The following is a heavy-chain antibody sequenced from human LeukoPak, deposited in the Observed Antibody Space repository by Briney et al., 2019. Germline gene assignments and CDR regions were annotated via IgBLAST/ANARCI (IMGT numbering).Heavy chain of an antibody. D-gene: IGHD2-2*01. Sequence: GGSLRLSCAASGFTFSSYAMHWVRQAPGKGLEWVAVISYDGSNKYYADSVKGRFTISRDNSKNTLYLQMNSLRAEDTAVYYCAKDGEEYCSSTSCSGPFDYWGQGTLVTVSS. CDR1: GFTFSSYA. CDR2: ISYDGSNK. J-gene: IGHJ4*02. V-gene: IGHV3-30*04. CDR3: AKDGEEYCSSTSCSGPFDY.